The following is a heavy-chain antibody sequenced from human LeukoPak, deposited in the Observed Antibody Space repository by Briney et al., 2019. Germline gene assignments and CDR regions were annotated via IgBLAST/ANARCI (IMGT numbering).Heavy chain of an antibody. CDR1: GFTFSSYW. D-gene: IGHD6-19*01. CDR2: INSDGSST. Sequence: GGSLRLSCAASGFTFSSYWMHWVRQAPGKGLVWVSRINSDGSSTFYADSVKGRFTISRDNSKNTLYLQMNSLRAEDTAIYYCAKAEGKNPTGGRWLDWGQGTLVTVSS. V-gene: IGHV3-74*01. J-gene: IGHJ4*02. CDR3: AKAEGKNPTGGRWLD.